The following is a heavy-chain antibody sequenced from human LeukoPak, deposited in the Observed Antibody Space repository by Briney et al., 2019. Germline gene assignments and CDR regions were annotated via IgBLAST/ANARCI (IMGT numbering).Heavy chain of an antibody. J-gene: IGHJ4*02. V-gene: IGHV4-30-2*01. Sequence: SETLSLTCTVSGGSISSGGYYWSWIRQPPGKGLEWIGYIYHSGSTYYNPSLKSRVTISVDRSKNQFSLKLSSVTAADAAVYYCARHKTYIDFDWLLYYFDYWGQGTLVTVSS. CDR3: ARHKTYIDFDWLLYYFDY. CDR2: IYHSGST. CDR1: GGSISSGGYY. D-gene: IGHD3-9*01.